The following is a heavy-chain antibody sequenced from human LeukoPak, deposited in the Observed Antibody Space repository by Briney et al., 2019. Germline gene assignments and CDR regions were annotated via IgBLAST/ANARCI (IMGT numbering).Heavy chain of an antibody. V-gene: IGHV4-4*07. CDR3: ARHGLSRITMSYDY. J-gene: IGHJ4*02. D-gene: IGHD3-10*02. CDR2: IYTSGST. Sequence: SETLSLTCTVSGGSISSYYWSWIRQPAGKGLEWIWRIYTSGSTNYNPSLKSRVSMSVDTSKNQFSLKLSSVTAADTAVYYCARHGLSRITMSYDYWGQGTLVTVSS. CDR1: GGSISSYY.